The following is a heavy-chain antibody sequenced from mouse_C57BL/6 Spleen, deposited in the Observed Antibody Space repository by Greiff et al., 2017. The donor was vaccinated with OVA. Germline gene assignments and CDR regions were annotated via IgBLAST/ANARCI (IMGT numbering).Heavy chain of an antibody. V-gene: IGHV1-72*01. CDR2: IDPNSGGT. Sequence: VQLQQPGAELVKPGASVKLSCKASGYTFTSYWMHWVKQRPGRGLEWIGRIDPNSGGTKYNEKFKSKATLTVDKPSSTAYMQLSSLTSEDSAVYYCAREEITTVVESYWYFDVWGTGTTVTVSS. CDR3: AREEITTVVESYWYFDV. CDR1: GYTFTSYW. J-gene: IGHJ1*03. D-gene: IGHD1-1*01.